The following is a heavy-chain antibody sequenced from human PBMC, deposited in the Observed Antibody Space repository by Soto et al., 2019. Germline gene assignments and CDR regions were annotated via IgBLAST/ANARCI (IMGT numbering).Heavy chain of an antibody. CDR2: INHSGST. CDR3: ARAGSRLYSYGQWSNYNWFDP. Sequence: PSETLSLTCAVYGGSFSGYYWSWIRQPPGKGLEWIGEINHSGSTNYNPSLKSRVTISVDTSKNQFSLKLSSVTAADTAVYYCARAGSRLYSYGQWSNYNWFDPWGQGTLVTVSS. J-gene: IGHJ5*02. CDR1: GGSFSGYY. V-gene: IGHV4-34*01. D-gene: IGHD5-18*01.